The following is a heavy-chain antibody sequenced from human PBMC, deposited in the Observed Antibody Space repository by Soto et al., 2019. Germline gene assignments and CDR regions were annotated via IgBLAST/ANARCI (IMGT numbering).Heavy chain of an antibody. Sequence: SETLSLTCTVSGGSISSYYWSWIRQPPGKGLEWIGYIYYSGSTNYNPSLKSRVTMTRDTSISTAYMELSRLRSDDTAVYYCARDENDSLDYWGQGTLVTVSS. CDR1: GGSISSYY. D-gene: IGHD3-22*01. CDR2: IYYSGST. V-gene: IGHV4-59*01. J-gene: IGHJ4*02. CDR3: ARDENDSLDY.